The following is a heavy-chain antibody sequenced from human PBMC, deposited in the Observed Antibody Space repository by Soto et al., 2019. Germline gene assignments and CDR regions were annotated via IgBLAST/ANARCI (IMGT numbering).Heavy chain of an antibody. CDR1: VYTFTRYY. CDR2: INPSGGST. D-gene: IGHD3-10*01. J-gene: IGHJ4*02. Sequence: ASVKLSCKASVYTFTRYYMLWVRQAPGQGLEWMGIINPSGGSTSYAQKFQGRVTMTRDTSTSTVYMELSSLRSEDTAFYYCARSYSSGYRGFDYWGQGALVTVSS. CDR3: ARSYSSGYRGFDY. V-gene: IGHV1-46*01.